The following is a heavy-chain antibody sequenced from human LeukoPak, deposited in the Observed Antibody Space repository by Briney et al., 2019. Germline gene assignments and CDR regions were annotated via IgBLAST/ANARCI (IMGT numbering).Heavy chain of an antibody. Sequence: GGSLRLSCEASGFPLSSYSINWVRQAPGKGREWVSYISASGGNIYYLDPVKGRFTVSRDNARKSLFLQMNNARVEDTAFYYCVRVKGTYFDYWGQGALVTVSS. D-gene: IGHD1-1*01. CDR1: GFPLSSYS. J-gene: IGHJ4*02. CDR3: VRVKGTYFDY. V-gene: IGHV3-48*01. CDR2: ISASGGNI.